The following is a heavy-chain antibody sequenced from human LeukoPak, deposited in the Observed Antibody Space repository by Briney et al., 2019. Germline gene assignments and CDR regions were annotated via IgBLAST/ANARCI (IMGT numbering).Heavy chain of an antibody. Sequence: PGGSLRLSCAASEFTFSTYWMSWVRQAPGKGLGWVADIKQDGSEKYYVDSVKGRFTISRQNAKNSLFLQMNSLRAEDTAVYYCARYGYFVDYFDYWGQGTLVTVSS. CDR1: EFTFSTYW. CDR3: ARYGYFVDYFDY. D-gene: IGHD2/OR15-2a*01. J-gene: IGHJ4*02. V-gene: IGHV3-7*01. CDR2: IKQDGSEK.